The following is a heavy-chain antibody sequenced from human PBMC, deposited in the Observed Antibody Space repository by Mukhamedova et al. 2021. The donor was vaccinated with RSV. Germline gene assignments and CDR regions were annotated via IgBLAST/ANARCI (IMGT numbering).Heavy chain of an antibody. CDR3: ARLWGRDDYGDYGGDY. V-gene: IGHV4-34*01. J-gene: IGHJ4*02. CDR2: INHSGST. D-gene: IGHD4-17*01. Sequence: GEINHSGSTNYNPSLKSRVTISVDTSENQFSLKLSSVTAADTAVYYCARLWGRDDYGDYGGDYWGQGTLVTVSS.